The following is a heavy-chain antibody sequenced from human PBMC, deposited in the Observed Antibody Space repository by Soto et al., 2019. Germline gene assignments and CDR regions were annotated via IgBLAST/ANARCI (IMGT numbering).Heavy chain of an antibody. D-gene: IGHD5-12*01. CDR1: GFTFSDYW. Sequence: DVQLVESGGGLVQPGASLRLSCAASGFTFSDYWMNWVRQAPGKGLVYISRISPDGSVTIYADSVKGRFTISRDNAKNKLYLQITSLRVEGTAVYYCTRDFLFSVYDWGQGTLATVSP. CDR3: TRDFLFSVYD. V-gene: IGHV3-74*01. J-gene: IGHJ4*02. CDR2: ISPDGSVT.